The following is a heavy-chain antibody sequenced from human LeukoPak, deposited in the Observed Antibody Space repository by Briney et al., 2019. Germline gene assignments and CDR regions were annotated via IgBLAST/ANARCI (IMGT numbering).Heavy chain of an antibody. D-gene: IGHD3-3*01. CDR3: ARDNKVDYDFWSGYSNGDYFDY. V-gene: IGHV1-18*01. CDR2: ISAYNGNT. Sequence: ASVKVSCKASGYTFTSYGISWVRQAPGQGLEWMGWISAYNGNTNYAQKLQGRVTMTTDTSTSTAYMELKSLRSDDTAVYYCARDNKVDYDFWSGYSNGDYFDYWGQGTLVTVSS. CDR1: GYTFTSYG. J-gene: IGHJ4*02.